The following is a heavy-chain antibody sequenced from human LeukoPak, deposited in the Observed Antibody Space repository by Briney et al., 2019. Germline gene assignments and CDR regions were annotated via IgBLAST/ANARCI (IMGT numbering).Heavy chain of an antibody. V-gene: IGHV3-74*01. CDR3: ARAPSEIGGYYPEYFRH. CDR2: IKSDGKT. D-gene: IGHD3-22*01. Sequence: GGSLRLSCAASGFTFSSYWMHWVRQAPGRGLVWVSRIKSDGKTNYADSVKGRFTISRDNAKNTVSLQMNSLRAEDTGVYYCARAPSEIGGYYPEYFRHWGQGTLVTVSS. J-gene: IGHJ1*01. CDR1: GFTFSSYW.